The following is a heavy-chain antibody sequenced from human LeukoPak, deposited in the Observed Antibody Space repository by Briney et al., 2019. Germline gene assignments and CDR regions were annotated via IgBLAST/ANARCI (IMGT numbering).Heavy chain of an antibody. V-gene: IGHV3-21*01. CDR1: GFTFNSYS. CDR2: ISSSSSSI. Sequence: GGSLRLSCAASGFTFNSYSMNWVRQAPGKGLEWVSSISSSSSSIYYADSVKGRFTISRDNAKDSLYLQMNSLRAEDTAVYYCARASGDIVETATMGSYWGQGTLVTVSS. D-gene: IGHD5-18*01. CDR3: ARASGDIVETATMGSY. J-gene: IGHJ4*02.